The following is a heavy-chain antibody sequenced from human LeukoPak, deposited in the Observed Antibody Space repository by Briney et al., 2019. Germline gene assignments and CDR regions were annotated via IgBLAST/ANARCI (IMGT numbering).Heavy chain of an antibody. CDR1: SXSISSYY. J-gene: IGHJ4*02. D-gene: IGHD3-22*01. Sequence: PSETLSLTCTVSSXSISSYYWSWIRQPPGKGLEWIGYISYSGSTDYNPSLKSRVTISVDTSKNQFSLELSSVTAADTAVYYCARHYYYDPFDYWGQGTLVTVSS. V-gene: IGHV4-59*01. CDR2: ISYSGST. CDR3: ARHYYYDPFDY.